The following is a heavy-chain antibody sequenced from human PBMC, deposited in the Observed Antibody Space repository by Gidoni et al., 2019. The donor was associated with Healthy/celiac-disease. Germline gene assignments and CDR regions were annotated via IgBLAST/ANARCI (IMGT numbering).Heavy chain of an antibody. Sequence: LSCAASGFTLTSYSMHWVRQDQGKGLEWVAVRSYDGSNKYYADSVKGRFTISRDNDKTTLYLQMNSLRAEDTAVYYCARDGGYSSSSTLLYYYYYMDVWGKGTTVTVSS. CDR1: GFTLTSYS. D-gene: IGHD6-6*01. CDR3: ARDGGYSSSSTLLYYYYYMDV. V-gene: IGHV3-30-3*01. J-gene: IGHJ6*03. CDR2: RSYDGSNK.